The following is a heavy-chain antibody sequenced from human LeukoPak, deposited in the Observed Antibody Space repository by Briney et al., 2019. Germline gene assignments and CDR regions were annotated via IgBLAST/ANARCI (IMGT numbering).Heavy chain of an antibody. CDR2: IIPIPGVS. V-gene: IGHV1-69*04. CDR3: ARDLYYYDSGGPDY. J-gene: IGHJ4*02. D-gene: IGHD3-22*01. CDR1: GDTFSSYG. Sequence: ASVKVSCKTSGDTFSSYGLNWVRQAPGQGLEWMGRIIPIPGVSNYAQKFQDRVTINTDESTSTVYMELSSLRYEDTAVYYCARDLYYYDSGGPDYWGQGTLVSVSS.